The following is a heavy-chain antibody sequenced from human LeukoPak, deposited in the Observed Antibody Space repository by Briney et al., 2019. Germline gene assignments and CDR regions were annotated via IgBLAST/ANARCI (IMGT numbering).Heavy chain of an antibody. V-gene: IGHV4-39*01. CDR2: IYSSGST. J-gene: IGHJ1*01. Sequence: SETLSLTCTVSGGSISSGDYYWGWIRQPPGKGLEWIGSIYSSGSTYYNQSLMSRVTISVDTSKNQFSLKLSSVTAADTAVYYCARQSDYYDSSGRYRAEYFHHWGQGTLVTVSS. CDR1: GGSISSGDYY. CDR3: ARQSDYYDSSGRYRAEYFHH. D-gene: IGHD3-22*01.